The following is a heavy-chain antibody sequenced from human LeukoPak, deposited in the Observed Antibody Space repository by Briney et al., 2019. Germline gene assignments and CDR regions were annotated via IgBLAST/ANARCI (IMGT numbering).Heavy chain of an antibody. J-gene: IGHJ4*02. CDR3: ARVQYYDILTGYPDY. D-gene: IGHD3-9*01. Sequence: GGSLRLSCAASGFTFSSYWMHWVRQAPGKGLVWVSRINSDGSSTSYAASVKGRFTISRDNAKNTLYLQMNSLRAEDTAVYYCARVQYYDILTGYPDYWGQGTLVTVSS. V-gene: IGHV3-74*01. CDR1: GFTFSSYW. CDR2: INSDGSST.